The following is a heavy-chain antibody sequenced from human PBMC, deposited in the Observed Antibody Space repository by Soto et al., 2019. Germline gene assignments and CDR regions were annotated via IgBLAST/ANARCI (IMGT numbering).Heavy chain of an antibody. V-gene: IGHV3-23*01. J-gene: IGHJ5*02. Sequence: GSLRLSCAASGFTFSSYAMTWVHQPPGKGLEWVSAISGSGGSTYYADSVKGRFTISRDNSKNTLYLQMNSLRAEDTAVYYCAKDRSTYYLVPPFDPWGQGTLVTVSS. D-gene: IGHD3-10*01. CDR1: GFTFSSYA. CDR2: ISGSGGST. CDR3: AKDRSTYYLVPPFDP.